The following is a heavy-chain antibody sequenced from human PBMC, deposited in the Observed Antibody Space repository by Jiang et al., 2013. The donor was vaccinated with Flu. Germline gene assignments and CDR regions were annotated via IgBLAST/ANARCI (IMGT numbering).Heavy chain of an antibody. CDR3: ARGPGQLQFLDYLDDS. CDR2: ISESGSTI. J-gene: IGHJ4*02. D-gene: IGHD3-3*01. Sequence: NWVRQAPGKGLEWVSYISESGSTIYYADSVRGRFTISRDNANSSLYLRMNSLRVEDTAVYYCARGPGQLQFLDYLDDSWGQGTLVTVSS. V-gene: IGHV3-48*01.